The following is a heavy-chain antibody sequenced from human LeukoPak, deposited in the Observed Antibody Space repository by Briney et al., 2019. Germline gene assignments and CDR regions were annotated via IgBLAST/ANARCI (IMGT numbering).Heavy chain of an antibody. V-gene: IGHV3-30-3*02. Sequence: GGSLRLSCAASGFTFSSYAMHWVRQAPGKGLEWVAVISYDGSNKYYADSVKGRFTISRDNSKNTLYLQMNSLRAEDTAVYYCAKWPNYYGSGSSNLGQLVYWGQGTLVTVSS. J-gene: IGHJ4*02. CDR2: ISYDGSNK. CDR3: AKWPNYYGSGSSNLGQLVY. CDR1: GFTFSSYA. D-gene: IGHD3-10*01.